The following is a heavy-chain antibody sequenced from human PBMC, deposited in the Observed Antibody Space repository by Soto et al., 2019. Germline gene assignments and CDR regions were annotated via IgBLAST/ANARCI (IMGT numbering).Heavy chain of an antibody. J-gene: IGHJ6*02. CDR1: GGSFSGYY. D-gene: IGHD6-13*01. CDR2: INHSGST. CDR3: SRGDRVGRSWYGGPYGMDV. V-gene: IGHV4-34*01. Sequence: PSETLSLTCAVYGGSFSGYYWSWIRQPPGKGLEWIGEINHSGSTNYNPSHKSRVTISVDTSKNQFSLKLSSVTAADTTVYYCSRGDRVGRSWYGGPYGMDVWGQGTTVTVSS.